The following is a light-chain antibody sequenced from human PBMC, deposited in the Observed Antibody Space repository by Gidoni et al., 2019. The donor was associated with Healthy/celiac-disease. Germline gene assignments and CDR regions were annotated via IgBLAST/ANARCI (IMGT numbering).Light chain of an antibody. V-gene: IGKV1-5*01. CDR2: DAS. CDR3: QQYNSYSL. Sequence: DIQMTQSPSNLSASVGDRVTITCRASQSISSWLAWYQQKPGKAPKLLIYDASSLESGVPSRFSGSGSGTEFTLTISSLQPDDFATYYCQQYNSYSLFGGGTKVEIK. J-gene: IGKJ4*01. CDR1: QSISSW.